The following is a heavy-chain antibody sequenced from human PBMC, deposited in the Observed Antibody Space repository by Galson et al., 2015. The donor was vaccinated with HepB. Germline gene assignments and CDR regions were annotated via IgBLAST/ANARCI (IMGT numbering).Heavy chain of an antibody. V-gene: IGHV1-46*03. Sequence: SVKVSCKASGYTFTSYYMHWVRQAPGQGLEWMGIFNPSGGSTSYAQKFQGRVTMTRDTSTSTVYMELSSLRSEDTAVYYCAREVIAAQGDFDYWGQGTLVTVSS. J-gene: IGHJ4*02. D-gene: IGHD6-6*01. CDR3: AREVIAAQGDFDY. CDR2: FNPSGGST. CDR1: GYTFTSYY.